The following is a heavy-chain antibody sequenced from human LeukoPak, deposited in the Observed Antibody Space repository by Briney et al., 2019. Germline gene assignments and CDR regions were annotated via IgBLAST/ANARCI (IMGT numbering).Heavy chain of an antibody. J-gene: IGHJ4*02. Sequence: GGSLRLSCAASGFTFSSYGMHWVRQAPGKGLEWVAFIRYDGSNKYYADSVKGRFTISRDNSKNTLFLQMNSLRAEDTAVYYCAKHYCSGGYCYLDYWGQGTLVTVSS. D-gene: IGHD2-15*01. CDR3: AKHYCSGGYCYLDY. V-gene: IGHV3-30*02. CDR2: IRYDGSNK. CDR1: GFTFSSYG.